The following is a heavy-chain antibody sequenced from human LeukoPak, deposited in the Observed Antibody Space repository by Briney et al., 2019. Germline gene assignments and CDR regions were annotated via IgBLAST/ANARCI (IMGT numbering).Heavy chain of an antibody. J-gene: IGHJ3*02. CDR3: ARVVISSDAFDI. Sequence: GASVKVSCKASGYTFTGYYLHWVRQAPGQGLEWMGWINPNGGGTNYEQKFQGRVTMTRDTSISTAYMELSRLRSDDTAVYYCARVVISSDAFDIWGKGTMVTVSS. D-gene: IGHD3-22*01. CDR2: INPNGGGT. CDR1: GYTFTGYY. V-gene: IGHV1-2*02.